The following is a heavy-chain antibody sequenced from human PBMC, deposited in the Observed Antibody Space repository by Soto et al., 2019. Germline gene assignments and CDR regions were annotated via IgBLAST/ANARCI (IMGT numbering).Heavy chain of an antibody. J-gene: IGHJ6*02. CDR3: ARDTPSTYSSGWSPYYYGMDV. CDR1: GFTFSSYS. CDR2: ISSSSSYI. V-gene: IGHV3-21*01. Sequence: PGGSLRLSCAASGFTFSSYSMNWVRQAPGKGLEWVSSISSSSSYIYYADSVKGRFTISRDNAKNSLYLQMNSLRAEDTAVYYCARDTPSTYSSGWSPYYYGMDVWGQGTTVTVSS. D-gene: IGHD6-19*01.